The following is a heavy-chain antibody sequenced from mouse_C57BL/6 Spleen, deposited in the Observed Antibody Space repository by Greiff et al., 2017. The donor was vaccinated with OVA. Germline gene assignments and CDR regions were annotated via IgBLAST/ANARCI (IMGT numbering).Heavy chain of an antibody. CDR3: ARGDYDVAWFAD. CDR1: GFNITDYY. D-gene: IGHD2-4*01. J-gene: IGHJ3*01. V-gene: IGHV14-2*01. CDR2: IDPEDGET. Sequence: EVQLQQSGAELVKPGASVKLSCTASGFNITDYYMHWVKQRTEQGLEWIGRIDPEDGETKYAPKFQGKATLTADTSSNTAYLQLSSLTSEDTAVYCCARGDYDVAWFADWGQGTLVTVSA.